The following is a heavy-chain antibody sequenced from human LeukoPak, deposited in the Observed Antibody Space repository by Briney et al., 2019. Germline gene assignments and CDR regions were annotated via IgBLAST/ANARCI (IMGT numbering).Heavy chain of an antibody. CDR2: IYTSGST. J-gene: IGHJ3*02. V-gene: IGHV4-61*02. CDR1: GGSISSGSYY. CDR3: ARAWPYDSSGYCDAFDI. D-gene: IGHD3-22*01. Sequence: ASETLSLTCTVSGGSISSGSYYWSWIRQPAGKGLEWIGRIYTSGSTNYNPSLKSRVTISVDTSKNQFSLKLSSVTAADTAVYYCARAWPYDSSGYCDAFDIWGQGTMVTVSS.